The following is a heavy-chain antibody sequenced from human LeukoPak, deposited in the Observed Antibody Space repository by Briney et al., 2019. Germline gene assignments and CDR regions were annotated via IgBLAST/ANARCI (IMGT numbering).Heavy chain of an antibody. V-gene: IGHV3-23*01. CDR2: ISGSGGST. CDR3: AISYYYDSGSPNWFDP. CDR1: GFTFSSYA. Sequence: GGSLRLSCAASGFTFSSYAMSWVRQAPGKGLERVSAISGSGGSTYYADSVKGRFTISRDNSKNTLYLQMNSLRAEDTAVYYCAISYYYDSGSPNWFDPWGQGTLVTVSS. J-gene: IGHJ5*02. D-gene: IGHD3-10*01.